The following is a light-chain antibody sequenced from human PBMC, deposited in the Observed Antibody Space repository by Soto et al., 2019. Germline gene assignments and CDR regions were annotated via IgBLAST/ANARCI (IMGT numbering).Light chain of an antibody. CDR1: QSVTNS. V-gene: IGKV3-11*01. J-gene: IGKJ2*01. CDR2: DAS. CDR3: QQRSIWPRNT. Sequence: EIVLTQSPATLSLSPGERATLSCRASQSVTNSLAWYQQKPGQAPRLLVYDASNRATGIPTRFSGSGSGTDFTLTISSLEPEDVAVYYCQQRSIWPRNTFGLGTKLEIK.